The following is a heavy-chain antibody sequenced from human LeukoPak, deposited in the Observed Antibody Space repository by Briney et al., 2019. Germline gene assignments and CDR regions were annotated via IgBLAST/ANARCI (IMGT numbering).Heavy chain of an antibody. D-gene: IGHD4-11*01. CDR2: MNPNTGNT. CDR3: ARDLSLSISTTPDAFDI. J-gene: IGHJ3*02. V-gene: IGHV1-8*01. Sequence: ASVKVSCKASGYTFNSYDINWVRQATGQGLEWMGWMNPNTGNTGYGERFQGRATMTRDTSTSTVYMELSSLRSEDTAVYYCARDLSLSISTTPDAFDIWGQGTMVTVSS. CDR1: GYTFNSYD.